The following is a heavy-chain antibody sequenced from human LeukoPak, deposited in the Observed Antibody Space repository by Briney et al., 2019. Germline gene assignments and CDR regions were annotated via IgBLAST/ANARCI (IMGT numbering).Heavy chain of an antibody. CDR3: AKGDDHFDH. D-gene: IGHD3-16*01. CDR2: INHNGNVN. V-gene: IGHV3-7*03. J-gene: IGHJ4*02. CDR1: GFTFSSYW. Sequence: GGSLRLSCAASGFTFSSYWMNWARQAPGKGLEWVASINHNGNVNYYADSVKGRFTISRDNAKNSLYLQMNSLRAEDTALYYCAKGDDHFDHWGQGTLVTVSS.